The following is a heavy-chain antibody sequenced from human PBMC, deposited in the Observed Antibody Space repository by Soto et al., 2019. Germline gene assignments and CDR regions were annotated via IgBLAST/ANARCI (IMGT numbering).Heavy chain of an antibody. CDR3: ARLKDIVVVPAAAPFDP. D-gene: IGHD2-2*01. J-gene: IGHJ5*02. CDR1: GYTFTSYG. V-gene: IGHV1-18*04. Sequence: VASVKVSCKASGYTFTSYGISWVQQAPGQGLEWMGWISTYNGNTNYAQKLQGRVTMTTDASTSTAYMELRSLRSDDTAVYYCARLKDIVVVPAAAPFDPWGQGXLVTVYS. CDR2: ISTYNGNT.